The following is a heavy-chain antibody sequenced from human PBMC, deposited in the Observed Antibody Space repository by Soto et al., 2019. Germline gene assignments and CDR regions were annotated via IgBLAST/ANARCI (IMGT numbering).Heavy chain of an antibody. V-gene: IGHV4-34*01. J-gene: IGHJ4*02. CDR2: INHSGST. D-gene: IGHD3-9*01. CDR1: GGSFSGYY. CDR3: AATRDLRYFDWLLYPSDY. Sequence: SETLSLTCAVYGGSFSGYYWSWIRQPPGKGLEWIGEINHSGSTNYNPSLKSRVTISVDTSKNQFSLKLSSVTAADTAVYYCAATRDLRYFDWLLYPSDYWGQGTLVTVSS.